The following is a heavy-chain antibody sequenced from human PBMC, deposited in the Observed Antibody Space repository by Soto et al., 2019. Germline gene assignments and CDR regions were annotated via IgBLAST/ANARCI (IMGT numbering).Heavy chain of an antibody. V-gene: IGHV4-30-4*01. Sequence: QVQLQESGPGLVKPSQTLSLTCSISGASISSDEYYWSWFRQPPGKGLEWIGYISYSGSTYYNPSLKSRITISVDTSKTQFSLILSSVTAADTAVFYCAREVNNYYGMDVWGQGTTVTVSS. CDR2: ISYSGST. CDR1: GASISSDEYY. J-gene: IGHJ6*02. CDR3: AREVNNYYGMDV.